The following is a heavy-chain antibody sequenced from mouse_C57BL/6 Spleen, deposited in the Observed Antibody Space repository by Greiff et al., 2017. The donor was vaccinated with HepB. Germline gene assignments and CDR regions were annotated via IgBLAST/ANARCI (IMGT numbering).Heavy chain of an antibody. CDR2: IDPSDSYT. CDR3: ARSSYDYDGTGDY. J-gene: IGHJ2*01. D-gene: IGHD2-4*01. Sequence: VQLQQSGAELVRPGTSVKLSCKASGYTFTSYWMHWVKQRPGQGLEWIGVIDPSDSYTNYNQKFKGKATLTVDTSSSTAYMQLSSLTSEDSAVYYCARSSYDYDGTGDYWGQGTTLTVSS. CDR1: GYTFTSYW. V-gene: IGHV1-59*01.